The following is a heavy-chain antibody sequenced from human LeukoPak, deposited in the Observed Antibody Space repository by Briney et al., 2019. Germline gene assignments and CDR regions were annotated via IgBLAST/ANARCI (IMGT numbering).Heavy chain of an antibody. Sequence: GGSLRLSCAASGFTFTNYDMHWVRQAAGNGLEWVSAIGTAGDTYYPGSVKGRFTISRENAKNSLNLQMNSLSAGNTAVYYCASSPAYSSSWYAIDNWGQGTLVTVSS. CDR1: GFTFTNYD. D-gene: IGHD6-13*01. CDR3: ASSPAYSSSWYAIDN. V-gene: IGHV3-13*01. J-gene: IGHJ4*02. CDR2: IGTAGDT.